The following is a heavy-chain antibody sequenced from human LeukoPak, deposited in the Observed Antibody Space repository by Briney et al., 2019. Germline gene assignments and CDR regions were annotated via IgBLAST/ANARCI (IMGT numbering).Heavy chain of an antibody. J-gene: IGHJ4*02. Sequence: GGSLRLSGAASGFTCSRYSMNWVRQAPGKGLEWVSYISSSSDSIYHADSVKGRFIISRDNAKNSLYLEMNSLRAEDTAVYFCARDFSYCSGDCYSYLDYWGQGTLVTVSS. D-gene: IGHD2-21*02. CDR1: GFTCSRYS. V-gene: IGHV3-48*04. CDR3: ARDFSYCSGDCYSYLDY. CDR2: ISSSSDSI.